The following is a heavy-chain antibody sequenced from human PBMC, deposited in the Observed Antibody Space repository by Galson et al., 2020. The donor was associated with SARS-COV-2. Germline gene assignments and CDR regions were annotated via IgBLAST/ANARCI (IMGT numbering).Heavy chain of an antibody. CDR1: GFTVSNAW. V-gene: IGHV3-15*04. CDR2: IERESDGGTT. Sequence: GGSLRLSCAASGFTVSNAWMIWVRQAPGKGPEWVARIERESDGGTTDYAAPMKGRFTISRDDSKNTLYLQMNSLETEDTAVYYCIALYLGYWGQGTLVTVS. J-gene: IGHJ4*02. D-gene: IGHD2-21*01. CDR3: IALYLGY.